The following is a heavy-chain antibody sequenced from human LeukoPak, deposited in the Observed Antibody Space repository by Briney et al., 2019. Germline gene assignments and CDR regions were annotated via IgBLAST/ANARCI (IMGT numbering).Heavy chain of an antibody. CDR1: GYIFIAHY. CDR3: VRIYYGPDY. Sequence: ASVKVSCKASGYIFIAHYIHWVRQAPGQGLEWMGWINPNNGVTNYAQKFQGRVTMTRDTSITTAYMELSSLRSGDTAVYYCVRIYYGPDYWGQGTLVTVSS. D-gene: IGHD4-17*01. V-gene: IGHV1-2*02. J-gene: IGHJ4*02. CDR2: INPNNGVT.